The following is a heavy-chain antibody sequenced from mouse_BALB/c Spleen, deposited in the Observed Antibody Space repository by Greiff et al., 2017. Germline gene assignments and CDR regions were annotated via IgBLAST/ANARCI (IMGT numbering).Heavy chain of an antibody. CDR1: GFSLTSYG. CDR2: IWAGGST. D-gene: IGHD1-1*01. V-gene: IGHV2-9*02. Sequence: VKLMESGPGLVAPSQSLSITCTVSGFSLTSYGVHWVRQPPGKGLEWLGVIWAGGSTNYNSALMSRLSISKDNSKSQVFLKMNSLQTDDTAMYYCARVDHYYGSSSFAYWGQGTLVTVSA. CDR3: ARVDHYYGSSSFAY. J-gene: IGHJ3*01.